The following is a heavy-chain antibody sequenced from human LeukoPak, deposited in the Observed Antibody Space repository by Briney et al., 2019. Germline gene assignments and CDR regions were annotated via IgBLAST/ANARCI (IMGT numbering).Heavy chain of an antibody. Sequence: PGGSLRLSCAASGFTFSNYGLSWVRQAPGKGLEWVSGITGSGGSTYYADSVKGRFTISRDNSKNTLYLQMNSLRAEDTAVYYCARGTDGYPADYWGQGTLVTVSS. D-gene: IGHD6-25*01. V-gene: IGHV3-23*01. CDR2: ITGSGGST. CDR1: GFTFSNYG. CDR3: ARGTDGYPADY. J-gene: IGHJ4*02.